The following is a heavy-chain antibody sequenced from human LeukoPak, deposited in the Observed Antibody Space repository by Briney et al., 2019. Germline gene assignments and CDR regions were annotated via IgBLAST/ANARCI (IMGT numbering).Heavy chain of an antibody. CDR1: GYTFTSYG. CDR3: ARDGGLRFLEWLSSFDY. CDR2: ISAYNGNT. J-gene: IGHJ4*02. D-gene: IGHD3-3*01. Sequence: ASVEVSCKASGYTFTSYGISWVRQAPGQGLEWMGWISAYNGNTNYAQKLQGRVTMTTDTSTSTAYMELSRLRSDDTAVYYCARDGGLRFLEWLSSFDYWGQGTLVTVSS. V-gene: IGHV1-18*01.